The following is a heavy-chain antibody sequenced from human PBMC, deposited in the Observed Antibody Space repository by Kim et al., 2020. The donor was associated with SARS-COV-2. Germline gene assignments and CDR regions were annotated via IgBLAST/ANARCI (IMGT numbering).Heavy chain of an antibody. CDR1: GFTLTGYW. CDR2: ISGDGSST. Sequence: GGSLRLSCAASGFTLTGYWLHWVRQAPGKGLVWVARISGDGSSTSYADSVKGRFTISRDNAKNTLYLQMNSLRVEDTAVYYCARRAYISGWWYFDYWGQGTLVTVSS. CDR3: ARRAYISGWWYFDY. J-gene: IGHJ4*02. V-gene: IGHV3-74*01. D-gene: IGHD6-19*01.